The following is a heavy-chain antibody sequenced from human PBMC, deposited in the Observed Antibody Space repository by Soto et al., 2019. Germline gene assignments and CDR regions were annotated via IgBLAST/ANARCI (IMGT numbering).Heavy chain of an antibody. D-gene: IGHD3-10*01. CDR2: IRSKAYGGTT. V-gene: IGHV3-49*05. CDR3: TRMGMVRGVITRKPPPDY. Sequence: EVQLVESGGGLVKPGRSLRLSCTASGFTFGDYAMSWFRQAPGKGLEGVGFIRSKAYGGTTEYAASVKGRFTISRDDSKSIAYLQMNSLKTEDTAVYYCTRMGMVRGVITRKPPPDYWGQGTLVTVSS. CDR1: GFTFGDYA. J-gene: IGHJ4*02.